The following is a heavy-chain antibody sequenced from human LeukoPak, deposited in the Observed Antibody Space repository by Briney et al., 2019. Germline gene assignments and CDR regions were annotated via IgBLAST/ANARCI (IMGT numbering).Heavy chain of an antibody. Sequence: GGSLGLSCAASGFTFSSYSMNWVRQAPGKGLEWVSYISSSSSTIYYADSVKGRFTISRDNAKNSLYLQMNSLRAEDTAVYYCAKGIAARRGNWFDPWGQGTLVTVSS. CDR2: ISSSSSTI. CDR3: AKGIAARRGNWFDP. V-gene: IGHV3-48*01. J-gene: IGHJ5*02. D-gene: IGHD6-6*01. CDR1: GFTFSSYS.